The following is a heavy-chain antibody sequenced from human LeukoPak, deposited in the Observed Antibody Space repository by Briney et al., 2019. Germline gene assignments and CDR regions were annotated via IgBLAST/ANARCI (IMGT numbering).Heavy chain of an antibody. V-gene: IGHV4-59*01. CDR3: ARDLEQYYYDSSGYYDAFDI. J-gene: IGHJ3*02. D-gene: IGHD3-22*01. Sequence: PSETLSLTCTVSGGFISSYYWSWIRQPPGKGLEWTGYIYYSGSTNYNPSLKSRVTISVDTSKNQFSLKLSSVTAADTAVYYCARDLEQYYYDSSGYYDAFDIWGQGTMVTVSS. CDR1: GGFISSYY. CDR2: IYYSGST.